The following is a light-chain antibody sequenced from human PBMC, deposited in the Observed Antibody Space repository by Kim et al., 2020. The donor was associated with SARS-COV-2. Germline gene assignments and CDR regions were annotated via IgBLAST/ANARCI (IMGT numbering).Light chain of an antibody. CDR1: NIGSKS. J-gene: IGLJ3*02. CDR3: QVWDSSSDHPV. CDR2: YDS. Sequence: APGKTARISCGENNIGSKSVHWYQQKPGQAPVLVIYYDSDRPAGIPERFSGSNSGNTATLTISRVEAGDEADYYCQVWDSSSDHPVFGGGTKLTVL. V-gene: IGLV3-21*04.